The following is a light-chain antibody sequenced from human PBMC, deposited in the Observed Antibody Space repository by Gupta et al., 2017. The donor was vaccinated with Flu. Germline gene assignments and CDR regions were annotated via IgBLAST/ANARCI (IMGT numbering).Light chain of an antibody. CDR3: RQAIQIPKT. CDR2: LGS. CDR1: QSLLASNGYNY. V-gene: IGKV2-28*01. Sequence: DVVVTQSPLSLPVTSGEPASISCRSSQSLLASNGYNYLDWYVQKPGQSPQLLIYLGSNRASGVPDRFSGSGSGTDFTLKISRVEAEDVGVYYCRQAIQIPKTFGQGTKVEIK. J-gene: IGKJ1*01.